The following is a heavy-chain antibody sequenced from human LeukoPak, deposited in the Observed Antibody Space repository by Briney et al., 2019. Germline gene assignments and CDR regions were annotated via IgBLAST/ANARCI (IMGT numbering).Heavy chain of an antibody. Sequence: ASVKVSCKASGYTFTSYYMHWVRQAPGQGLEWMGIINPSGGSTSYAQKFQGRVTMTRDMSTSTAYMELSRLRSDDTAVYYCARDQGRGYSYGLYYFDYWGQGTLVTVSS. CDR1: GYTFTSYY. CDR2: INPSGGST. D-gene: IGHD5-18*01. J-gene: IGHJ4*02. CDR3: ARDQGRGYSYGLYYFDY. V-gene: IGHV1-46*01.